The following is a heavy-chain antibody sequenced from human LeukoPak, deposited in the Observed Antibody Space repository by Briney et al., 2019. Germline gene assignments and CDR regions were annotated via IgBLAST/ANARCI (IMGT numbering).Heavy chain of an antibody. Sequence: SETLSLTCTVSGGSLSNYYWIWIRQPPGKTLEWIGYIYYSGSTNYNPSLKSRVTISADTSKNQFSLKLTSVTAADTAVYYCASALPYYFDYWGQGTLVTVSS. V-gene: IGHV4-59*01. CDR3: ASALPYYFDY. CDR1: GGSLSNYY. CDR2: IYYSGST. J-gene: IGHJ4*02.